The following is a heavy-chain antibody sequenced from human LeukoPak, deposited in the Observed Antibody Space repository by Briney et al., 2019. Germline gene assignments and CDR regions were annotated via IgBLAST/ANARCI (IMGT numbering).Heavy chain of an antibody. Sequence: ASVKVSCKASGYTFTSYGISWVRQAPGQGLEWMGWISAYNGNTNYAQKLQGRVTMTTDTSTSTAYMELRSLRSDDTAVYYCARGTTVGYSSGWTETPWGQGTLVTVSS. CDR3: ARGTTVGYSSGWTETP. CDR1: GYTFTSYG. J-gene: IGHJ5*02. CDR2: ISAYNGNT. D-gene: IGHD6-19*01. V-gene: IGHV1-18*01.